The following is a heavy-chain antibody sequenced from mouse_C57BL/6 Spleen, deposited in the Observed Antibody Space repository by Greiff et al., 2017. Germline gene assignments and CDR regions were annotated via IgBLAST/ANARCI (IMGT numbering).Heavy chain of an antibody. Sequence: VQLQQPGAELVRPGTSVKLSCKASGYTFTSYWMHWVKQRPGQGLEWIGVIDPSDSYTNYNQKFKGKATLTVDTSSSTAYMQLSSLTSEDSAVYYCARRIHYYGSSYVQAMDYWGQGTSVPVSS. J-gene: IGHJ4*01. CDR1: GYTFTSYW. CDR2: IDPSDSYT. CDR3: ARRIHYYGSSYVQAMDY. D-gene: IGHD1-1*01. V-gene: IGHV1-59*01.